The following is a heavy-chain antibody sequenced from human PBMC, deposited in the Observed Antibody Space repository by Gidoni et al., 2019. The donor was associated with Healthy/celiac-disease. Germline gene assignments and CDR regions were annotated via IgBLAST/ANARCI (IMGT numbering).Heavy chain of an antibody. CDR2: ISSSSCYI. CDR1: GFTFRSYS. V-gene: IGHV3-21*01. J-gene: IGHJ6*02. Sequence: EVQLVESGGGLVKPGGSLRLSCAASGFTFRSYSMNGVRQAPGKGLGWFSSISSSSCYIYYSYSVQGRFTISRDNAKNSLYLQMNSLRAEDTAVYYCARDATPYSSSGDYYYYGMDVWGQGTTVTVSS. CDR3: ARDATPYSSSGDYYYYGMDV. D-gene: IGHD6-6*01.